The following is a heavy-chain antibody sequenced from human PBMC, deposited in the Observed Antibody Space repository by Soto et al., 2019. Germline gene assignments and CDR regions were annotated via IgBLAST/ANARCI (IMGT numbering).Heavy chain of an antibody. CDR3: ARVSYSMGVDLIDY. V-gene: IGHV1-18*01. D-gene: IGHD3-3*01. J-gene: IGHJ4*02. Sequence: ASVKVSCKASGYTFTSYGISWVRQAPGQGLEWMGWISAYNGNTNYAQKLQGRVTMTTDTSTSTAYMELRSLRSDDTAVYYCARVSYSMGVDLIDYWGQGTLVNVSS. CDR2: ISAYNGNT. CDR1: GYTFTSYG.